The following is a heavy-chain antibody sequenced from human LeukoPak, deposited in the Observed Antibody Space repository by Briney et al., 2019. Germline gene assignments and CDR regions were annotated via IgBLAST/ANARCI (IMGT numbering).Heavy chain of an antibody. CDR1: GGTFSNYA. D-gene: IGHD6-19*01. Sequence: SVKVSCKASGGTFSNYAVSWVRQAPGQGLEWMGGFIPVFGPANYAQKFQGRVTITADESTSTAYMELSSLRSEDTAVYYCARAGEVYNSGSYLEYWGQGTLVTASS. CDR3: ARAGEVYNSGSYLEY. CDR2: FIPVFGPA. J-gene: IGHJ4*02. V-gene: IGHV1-69*01.